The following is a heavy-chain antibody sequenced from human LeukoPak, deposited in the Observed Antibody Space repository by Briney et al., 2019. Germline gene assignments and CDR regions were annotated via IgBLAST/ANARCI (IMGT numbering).Heavy chain of an antibody. CDR2: IYSGGST. Sequence: PGGSLRLSCAASGFTVSSNYMSWVRQAPGKGLEWVSVIYSGGSTYYADSVKGRFTISRHNSKNTLYLQMNSLRAEDTAVYYCASDYVWGSYRYTGAFDIWGQGTMVTVSS. D-gene: IGHD3-16*02. V-gene: IGHV3-53*04. CDR3: ASDYVWGSYRYTGAFDI. CDR1: GFTVSSNY. J-gene: IGHJ3*02.